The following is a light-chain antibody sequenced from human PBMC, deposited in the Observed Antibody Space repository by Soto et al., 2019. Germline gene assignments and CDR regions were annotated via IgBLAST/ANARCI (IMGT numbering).Light chain of an antibody. V-gene: IGKV1-9*01. CDR1: QGISSD. CDR3: QQLNIYPIN. J-gene: IGKJ5*01. Sequence: DIQLTQSPSFLSASVGDRVTITCRASQGISSDLAWYQQKPGKAPNLLIYGASNLQTGVPSRFSGSGSGTEFTLTISSLQPEDFATYYCQQLNIYPINFGQGTRLEIK. CDR2: GAS.